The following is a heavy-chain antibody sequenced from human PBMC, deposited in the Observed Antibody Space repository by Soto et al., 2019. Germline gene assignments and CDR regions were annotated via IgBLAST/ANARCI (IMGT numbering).Heavy chain of an antibody. J-gene: IGHJ4*02. V-gene: IGHV1-46*01. D-gene: IGHD1-26*01. Sequence: ASVKGSCKAAGYTSTSYYMHWVRQAPGQGLEWMGIIDPSGGSTSYAQKFQGRVTMTRDTSTSTVYMELSSLRSEDTAVYYCARGVPWAYRYYFDYWGQGTLVTVSS. CDR3: ARGVPWAYRYYFDY. CDR1: GYTSTSYY. CDR2: IDPSGGST.